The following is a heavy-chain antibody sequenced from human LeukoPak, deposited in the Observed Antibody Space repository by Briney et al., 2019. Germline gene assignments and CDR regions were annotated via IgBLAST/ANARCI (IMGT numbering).Heavy chain of an antibody. D-gene: IGHD3-16*01. Sequence: GFTXXSYWXSWVRQAPGKGLEWVANIRQDGSEKYYVDSVKGRFTISRDNAKNSLYLQMNSLRAEDTAVYYCARDVGESLDYWGQGTLVTVSS. CDR1: GFTXXSYW. CDR2: IRQDGSEK. J-gene: IGHJ4*02. V-gene: IGHV3-7*01. CDR3: ARDVGESLDY.